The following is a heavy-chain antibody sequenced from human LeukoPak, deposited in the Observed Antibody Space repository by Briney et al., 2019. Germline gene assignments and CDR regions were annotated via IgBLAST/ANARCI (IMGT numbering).Heavy chain of an antibody. CDR1: GGPISSSSYY. Sequence: SETLSLTCTVSGGPISSSSYYWGWIRQPPGKGLEWVGSMYFSGSTYYNPSLSSRVTISVEASRNQFSLKLTSVTAADTALYFCARRSRGYNVEHYYHGMDVWGQGTTVTVSS. J-gene: IGHJ6*02. D-gene: IGHD3-22*01. CDR3: ARRSRGYNVEHYYHGMDV. V-gene: IGHV4-39*01. CDR2: MYFSGST.